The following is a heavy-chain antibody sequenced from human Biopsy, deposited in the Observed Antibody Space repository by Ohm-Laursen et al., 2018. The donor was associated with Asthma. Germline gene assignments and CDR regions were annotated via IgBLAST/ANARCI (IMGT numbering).Heavy chain of an antibody. CDR3: ARCQVGYSSGWSLLLKKIYYSGMDV. CDR2: IMTVFGTT. V-gene: IGHV1-69*13. D-gene: IGHD6-19*01. CDR1: GGTFSNFA. J-gene: IGHJ6*02. Sequence: ASVKVSYNAPGGTFSNFAISWVRQVPGQGLEWLGGIMTVFGTTNYAQKFQGRVTITADESTSTAYMEVTSLRSEDTAIYYCARCQVGYSSGWSLLLKKIYYSGMDVWGQGTAVTVSS.